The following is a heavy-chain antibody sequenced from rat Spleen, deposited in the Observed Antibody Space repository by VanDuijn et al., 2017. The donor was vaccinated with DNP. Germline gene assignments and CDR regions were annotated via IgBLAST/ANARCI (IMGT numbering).Heavy chain of an antibody. V-gene: IGHV5S13*01. J-gene: IGHJ3*01. CDR1: GFTFSNYG. CDR2: IGSGGSNT. D-gene: IGHD1-9*01. Sequence: EVQLVESGGGLVQPGRSLKLSCAASGFTFSNYGMAWVRQAPTKGPEWVASIGSGGSNTDFRDSVKGRFTISRDNAKNTQYLQMDSLRSEDTATYYCAKVRTTGIPGFAYWGQGTLVTVSS. CDR3: AKVRTTGIPGFAY.